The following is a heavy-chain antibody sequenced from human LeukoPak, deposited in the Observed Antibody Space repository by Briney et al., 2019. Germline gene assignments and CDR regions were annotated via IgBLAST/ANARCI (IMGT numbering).Heavy chain of an antibody. CDR2: INPKSSGT. J-gene: IGHJ3*02. Sequence: ASVKVSCKASGYTFTGYHIHWVRQAPGQGLEWMGWINPKSSGTNYAQKFEGWVTMTRDTSISTAYVELSSLRSDDTAVYYCARLSRAWDQHPGQNAYDIWGQGTMVTVSS. D-gene: IGHD1-14*01. V-gene: IGHV1-2*04. CDR3: ARLSRAWDQHPGQNAYDI. CDR1: GYTFTGYH.